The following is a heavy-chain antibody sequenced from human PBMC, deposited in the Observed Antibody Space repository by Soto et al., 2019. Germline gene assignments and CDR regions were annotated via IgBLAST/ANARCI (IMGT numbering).Heavy chain of an antibody. CDR3: ASNRYYYDSSGYYYYYFDY. J-gene: IGHJ4*02. V-gene: IGHV4-59*01. D-gene: IGHD3-22*01. CDR2: IYYSGST. CDR1: GGSISSYY. Sequence: PSETLSLTCTVSGGSISSYYLCWIRQPPGKGLEWIGYIYYSGSTNYNPSLKSRVTISVDTSKNQFSLKLSSVTAADTAVYYCASNRYYYDSSGYYYYYFDYWGQGTLVTVSS.